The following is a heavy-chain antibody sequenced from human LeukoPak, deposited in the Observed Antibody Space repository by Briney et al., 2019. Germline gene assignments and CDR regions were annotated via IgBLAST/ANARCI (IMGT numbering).Heavy chain of an antibody. CDR1: GHTFTSYG. Sequence: ASVKVSCKASGHTFTSYGIRWARQAPGQGLEWMGCISAYNGNTNYAQKLQGRVTMTTDTSPSTAYMELRSLRSDDTAVYYCARSTTGTIIDYWGQGTLVTVSS. CDR3: ARSTTGTIIDY. D-gene: IGHD1-7*01. CDR2: ISAYNGNT. V-gene: IGHV1-18*01. J-gene: IGHJ4*02.